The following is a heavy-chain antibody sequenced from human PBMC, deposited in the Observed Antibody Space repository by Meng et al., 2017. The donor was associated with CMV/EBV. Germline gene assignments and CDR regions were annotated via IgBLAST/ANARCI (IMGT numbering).Heavy chain of an antibody. D-gene: IGHD4-17*01. CDR1: GNIFTKNG. Sequence: ASVKVSCKAPGNIFTKNGISWVRQAPGQRLEWMGWISADNQNTNLVQRFQGRVTMTIETSTNTAYVELRSLRSDDTAVYYCAMGGDYGDYHDPFDCWGQGTLVTVSS. J-gene: IGHJ4*02. V-gene: IGHV1-18*01. CDR2: ISADNQNT. CDR3: AMGGDYGDYHDPFDC.